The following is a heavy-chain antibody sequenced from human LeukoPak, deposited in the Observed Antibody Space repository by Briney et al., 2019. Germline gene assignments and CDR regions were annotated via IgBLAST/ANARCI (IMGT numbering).Heavy chain of an antibody. Sequence: ASVKVSCKASGYTFTSYDINWVRQATGQGLEWMGWMNPNSGNTGYAQKFQGRVTMTRNTSISTAYMELSSLRSEDTAVYYCAKDAYYYGSLEPAYYFDYWGQGTLVTVSS. CDR2: MNPNSGNT. D-gene: IGHD3-10*01. CDR3: AKDAYYYGSLEPAYYFDY. V-gene: IGHV1-8*01. CDR1: GYTFTSYD. J-gene: IGHJ4*02.